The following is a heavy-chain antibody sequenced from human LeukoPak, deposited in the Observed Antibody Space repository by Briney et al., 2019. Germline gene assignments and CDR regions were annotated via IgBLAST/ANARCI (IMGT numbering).Heavy chain of an antibody. Sequence: ASVKVSCKASGYTFTSYGISWVRQAPGQGLEWMGWISAYNGNTNYAQKLQGRVTMTTDTSTSTAYMELRSLRSDDTAVYYYARDIRRRLLWFGEIPPFDPWGQGTLVTVSS. CDR2: ISAYNGNT. J-gene: IGHJ5*02. CDR3: ARDIRRRLLWFGEIPPFDP. V-gene: IGHV1-18*04. D-gene: IGHD3-10*01. CDR1: GYTFTSYG.